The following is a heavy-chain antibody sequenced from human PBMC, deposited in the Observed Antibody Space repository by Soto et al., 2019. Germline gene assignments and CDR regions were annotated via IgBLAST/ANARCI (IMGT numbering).Heavy chain of an antibody. CDR3: ARVPWELLPTGDY. CDR2: ISAYNGNT. D-gene: IGHD1-26*01. Sequence: GASVKVSCKASGYTFTNYGISWVRQAPGQGLEWMGWISAYNGNTNYAQNLQARVTMTTDTSTSTAYMELRSLRSDDTAVYYCARVPWELLPTGDYWGQGTLVTVSS. CDR1: GYTFTNYG. V-gene: IGHV1-18*01. J-gene: IGHJ4*02.